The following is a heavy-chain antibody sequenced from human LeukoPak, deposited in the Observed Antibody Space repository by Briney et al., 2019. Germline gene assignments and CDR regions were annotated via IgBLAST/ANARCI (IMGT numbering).Heavy chain of an antibody. V-gene: IGHV1-2*02. D-gene: IGHD1-1*01. J-gene: IGHJ6*02. CDR2: INPNSGGT. CDR3: AGEFGPWNSCYYYYGMDV. Sequence: ASVKVSCKASGYTFTGYYMHWVRQAPGQGLEWMGWINPNSGGTNYAQKFQGRVTMTRDTSISTAYMELSRLRSDDTAVYYCAGEFGPWNSCYYYYGMDVWGQGTTVTVSS. CDR1: GYTFTGYY.